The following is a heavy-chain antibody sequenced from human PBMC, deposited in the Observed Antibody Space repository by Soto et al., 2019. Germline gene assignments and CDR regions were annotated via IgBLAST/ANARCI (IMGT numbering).Heavy chain of an antibody. D-gene: IGHD2-2*02. V-gene: IGHV1-69*06. J-gene: IGHJ6*02. CDR1: GGTFSSYA. CDR3: ARTLDIVVVPAAIRYYYYGMDV. Sequence: QVQLVQSGAEVKKPGSSVKVSCKASGGTFSSYAISWVRQAPGQGLEWMGGIIPIFGTANYAQKFQGRVTITADKSTSTAYMELSSLRSEDTAVYYCARTLDIVVVPAAIRYYYYGMDVWGQGTMVTVSS. CDR2: IIPIFGTA.